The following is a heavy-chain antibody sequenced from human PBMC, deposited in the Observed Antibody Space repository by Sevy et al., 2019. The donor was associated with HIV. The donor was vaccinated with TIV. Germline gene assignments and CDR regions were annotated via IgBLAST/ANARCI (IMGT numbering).Heavy chain of an antibody. CDR2: ISGSGGST. D-gene: IGHD4-17*01. Sequence: GGSLRLSCAASGFTFSSYAMSWVRQAPGKGLEWVSAISGSGGSTYYADSVKGRFTISRDNSKNTLYLQMNGLRAEDTAVYYCAKRGGGATVWGYYYYYGMDVWGQGTTVTVSS. V-gene: IGHV3-23*01. CDR1: GFTFSSYA. J-gene: IGHJ6*02. CDR3: AKRGGGATVWGYYYYYGMDV.